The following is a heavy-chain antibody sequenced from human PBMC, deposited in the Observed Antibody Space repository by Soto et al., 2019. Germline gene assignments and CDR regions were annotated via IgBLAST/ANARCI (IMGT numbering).Heavy chain of an antibody. Sequence: EVQLLESGGGLVQPGGSLRLSCAASGFTFSSYAMRWVRQAPVKGLEWVSAISGSGGSTYYADSVKGRFTISSDTSKHTLDLQMNSLRAEDTAVYYCARRDSGSYYDYWGQGTLVTISS. D-gene: IGHD1-26*01. J-gene: IGHJ4*02. CDR2: ISGSGGST. CDR1: GFTFSSYA. V-gene: IGHV3-23*01. CDR3: ARRDSGSYYDY.